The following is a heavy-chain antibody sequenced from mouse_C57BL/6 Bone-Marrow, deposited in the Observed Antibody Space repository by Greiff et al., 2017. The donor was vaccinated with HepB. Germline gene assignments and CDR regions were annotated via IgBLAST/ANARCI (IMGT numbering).Heavy chain of an antibody. CDR2: IYPRSGNT. V-gene: IGHV1-81*01. Sequence: VKLMESGAELARPGASVKLSCKASGYTFTSYGISWVKQRTGQGLEWIGEIYPRSGNTYYNEKFKGKATLTADKSSSTAYMELRSLTSEDSAVYFCARYYYGRGWYFDVWGTGTTVTVSS. CDR3: ARYYYGRGWYFDV. J-gene: IGHJ1*03. D-gene: IGHD1-1*01. CDR1: GYTFTSYG.